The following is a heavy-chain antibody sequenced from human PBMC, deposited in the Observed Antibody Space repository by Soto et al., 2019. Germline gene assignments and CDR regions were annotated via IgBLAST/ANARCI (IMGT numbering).Heavy chain of an antibody. CDR1: GYTFTSYG. D-gene: IGHD2-15*01. J-gene: IGHJ4*02. Sequence: QVQLVQSGAEVKKPGASVKVSCKASGYTFTSYGISWVRQAPGQGLEWMGWISAYNGNTNYAQKLQGRVPMTPDTSTSTAYMELRSLRSDDTAVYYCAIFDCSGGSCYGSDYWGQGTLVTVSS. CDR2: ISAYNGNT. CDR3: AIFDCSGGSCYGSDY. V-gene: IGHV1-18*04.